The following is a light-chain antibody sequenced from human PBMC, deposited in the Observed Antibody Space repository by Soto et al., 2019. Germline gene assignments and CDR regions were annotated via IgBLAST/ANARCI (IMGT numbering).Light chain of an antibody. CDR3: QQYNSYSLT. CDR2: KAS. CDR1: QSISSW. J-gene: IGKJ4*01. Sequence: DIQMTQSPSTLSASVGDRVTITCRASQSISSWLAWYQQKPGKAPKLLIYKASSLESGVPSRFSGSGSGTEFPLTISSLQPDDFATYYCQQYNSYSLTFGGGTKV. V-gene: IGKV1-5*03.